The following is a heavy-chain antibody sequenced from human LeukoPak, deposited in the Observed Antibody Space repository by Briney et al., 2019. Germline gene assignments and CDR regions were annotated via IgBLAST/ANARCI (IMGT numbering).Heavy chain of an antibody. J-gene: IGHJ3*02. V-gene: IGHV4-34*01. Sequence: SETLSLTCAVYGGSFSGYYWSWIRQPPGKGLEWIGEINHSGSTNYNPSLKSRVTISVDTSKNQFSLKLSSVTAADTAVYYCARENHDSAWGAFDIWGPGTMVTVSS. CDR2: INHSGST. D-gene: IGHD7-27*01. CDR1: GGSFSGYY. CDR3: ARENHDSAWGAFDI.